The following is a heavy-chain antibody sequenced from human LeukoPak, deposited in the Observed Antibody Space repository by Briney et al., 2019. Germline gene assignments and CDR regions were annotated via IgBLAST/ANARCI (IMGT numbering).Heavy chain of an antibody. V-gene: IGHV1-3*01. J-gene: IGHJ4*02. Sequence: ASVKVSCKASGYTFTSYAMHWVRQAPGQRLEWMGWINAGNGNTKYSQKFQGRVTITRDTSASTVYMELSSLRSEDTAVYYCATESWGDGCSPNWGQGTLVTVSS. D-gene: IGHD5-24*01. CDR2: INAGNGNT. CDR1: GYTFTSYA. CDR3: ATESWGDGCSPN.